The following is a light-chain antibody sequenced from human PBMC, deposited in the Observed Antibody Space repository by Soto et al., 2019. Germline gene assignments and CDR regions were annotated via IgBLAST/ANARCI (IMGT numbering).Light chain of an antibody. V-gene: IGKV3-11*01. CDR3: RQRYRWPET. Sequence: EIVLTQSPGTLSLSPGERATLSCSASQSVTNFLAWYQQKPGQSPSLLSYNASHRATGIPARFSGSGSGTDFTLTISSLGPEDGSVYYCRQRYRWPETFVRGTKAEIK. CDR1: QSVTNF. CDR2: NAS. J-gene: IGKJ1*01.